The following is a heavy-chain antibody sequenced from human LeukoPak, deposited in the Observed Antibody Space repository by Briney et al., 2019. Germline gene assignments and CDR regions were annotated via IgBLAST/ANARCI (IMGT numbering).Heavy chain of an antibody. V-gene: IGHV1-69*05. CDR3: ARAIFGVVNWFDP. Sequence: SVKVSCKASGGTFSSYAISWVRQAPGQGLEWMGGIIPIFGTANYAQKFQGRVTITTDESTSTAYMELSSLRSEDTAVYYCARAIFGVVNWFDPWGQGTLVTVSS. D-gene: IGHD3-3*01. J-gene: IGHJ5*02. CDR1: GGTFSSYA. CDR2: IIPIFGTA.